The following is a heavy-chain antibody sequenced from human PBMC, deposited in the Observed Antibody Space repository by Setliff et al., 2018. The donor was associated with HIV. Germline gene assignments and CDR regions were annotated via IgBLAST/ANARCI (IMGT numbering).Heavy chain of an antibody. CDR2: IHHSGTT. CDR3: VRDDYGYNGKGFDY. Sequence: SETLSLTCTVSRYSITSGYYWGWIRQPPGKGLEWVATIHHSGTTYYSPSLKSRVTISVDTSKNQFSLRLSSVTAADTAMYYCVRDDYGYNGKGFDYWGPGTLVTVPQ. V-gene: IGHV4-38-2*02. CDR1: RYSITSGYY. D-gene: IGHD4-17*01. J-gene: IGHJ4*02.